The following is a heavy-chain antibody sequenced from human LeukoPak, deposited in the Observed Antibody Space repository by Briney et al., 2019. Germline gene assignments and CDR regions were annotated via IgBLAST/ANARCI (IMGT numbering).Heavy chain of an antibody. Sequence: GASVKVSCKASGGTFSSYAISWVRQAPGQGLEWMGRIIPILGIANYAQKFQGRVTITADKSTSTAYMELSSLRSEDTAVYYCALPRRDCYNAGAFDIWGQGTMVTVSS. CDR1: GGTFSSYA. J-gene: IGHJ3*02. D-gene: IGHD5-24*01. CDR2: IIPILGIA. V-gene: IGHV1-69*04. CDR3: ALPRRDCYNAGAFDI.